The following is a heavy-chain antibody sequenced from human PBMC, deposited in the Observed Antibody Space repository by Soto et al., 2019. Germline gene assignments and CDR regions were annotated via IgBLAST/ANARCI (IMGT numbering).Heavy chain of an antibody. CDR1: GGSISSGGYY. V-gene: IGHV4-31*03. Sequence: SETLSLTCTVSGGSISSGGYYWSWIRQHPGKGLEWIGYIYYSGSTYYNPSLKSRVTISVDTSKNQFSLKLSSVTAADTAVYYCARVRYRRYQQPNFDYWGQGTLVTVSS. J-gene: IGHJ4*02. D-gene: IGHD2-2*01. CDR3: ARVRYRRYQQPNFDY. CDR2: IYYSGST.